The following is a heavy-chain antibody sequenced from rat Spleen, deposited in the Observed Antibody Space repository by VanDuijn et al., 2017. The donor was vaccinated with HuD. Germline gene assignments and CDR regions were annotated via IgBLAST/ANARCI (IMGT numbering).Heavy chain of an antibody. D-gene: IGHD1-12*01. V-gene: IGHV3-3*01. CDR2: INSAGNT. CDR1: GHSIASSYR. Sequence: EVKLQESGPGLVKPSQSLSLTCSVTGHSIASSYRWNWIRKFPGSKLEWMGHINSAGNTNYNPSLKSRISITRDTSKNQFFLQVDSVTTEDTATYYCARGYYVAFAYWGQGTLVTLSS. J-gene: IGHJ3*01. CDR3: ARGYYVAFAY.